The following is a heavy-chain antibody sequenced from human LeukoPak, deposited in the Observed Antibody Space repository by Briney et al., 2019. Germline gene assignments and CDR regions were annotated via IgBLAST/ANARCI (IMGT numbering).Heavy chain of an antibody. CDR3: ARVRSVPDY. Sequence: PGGSLRLSCAASGFTFSSYSMNWVRQARGKGLEWVSYISSGSSTIYYADSVKGRFTISRDNAKNSLYLQMNSLRAEDTAVYYCARVRSVPDYWGQGTLVTVSS. D-gene: IGHD3-10*01. J-gene: IGHJ4*02. CDR2: ISSGSSTI. V-gene: IGHV3-48*01. CDR1: GFTFSSYS.